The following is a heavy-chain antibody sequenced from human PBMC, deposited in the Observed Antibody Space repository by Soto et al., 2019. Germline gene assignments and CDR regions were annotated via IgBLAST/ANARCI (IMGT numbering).Heavy chain of an antibody. V-gene: IGHV4-59*01. Sequence: TLSLTCTVSGGSISSYYWSWIRQPPGKGLEWIGYIYYSGSTNYNPSLKSRVTISVDTSKNQFSLKLSSVTAADTAVYYCARSSSRITIFGVVIIWFDPWGQGTLVTVSS. D-gene: IGHD3-3*01. J-gene: IGHJ5*02. CDR2: IYYSGST. CDR1: GGSISSYY. CDR3: ARSSSRITIFGVVIIWFDP.